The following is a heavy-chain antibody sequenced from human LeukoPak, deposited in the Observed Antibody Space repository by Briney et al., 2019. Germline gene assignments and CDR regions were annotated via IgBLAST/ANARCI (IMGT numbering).Heavy chain of an antibody. Sequence: SETLSLTCAVYGGSFSGYYWSWIRQPPGKGLEWIGEINHSGSTNYNPSLKSRVTISVDTSKNQFSLKLSSVTAADTAVYYCARVPITYSSGFYYYYYMDVWGKGTTVTVSS. CDR1: GGSFSGYY. V-gene: IGHV4-34*01. CDR2: INHSGST. CDR3: ARVPITYSSGFYYYYYMDV. J-gene: IGHJ6*03. D-gene: IGHD6-19*01.